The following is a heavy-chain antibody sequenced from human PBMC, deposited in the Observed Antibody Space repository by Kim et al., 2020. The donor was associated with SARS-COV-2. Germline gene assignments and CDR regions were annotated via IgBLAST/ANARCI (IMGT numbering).Heavy chain of an antibody. CDR1: GGSISSGGYY. V-gene: IGHV4-31*03. D-gene: IGHD4-17*01. J-gene: IGHJ4*02. Sequence: SETLSLTCTVSGGSISSGGYYWSWIRQHPGKGLEWIGYIYYSGSTYYNPSLKSRVTISVDTSKNQFSLKLSSVTAADTAVYYCARGRVYGDYAPGYWGQGTLVTVSS. CDR2: IYYSGST. CDR3: ARGRVYGDYAPGY.